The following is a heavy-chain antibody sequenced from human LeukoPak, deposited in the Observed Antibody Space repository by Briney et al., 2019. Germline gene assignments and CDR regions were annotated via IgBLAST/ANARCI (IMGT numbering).Heavy chain of an antibody. D-gene: IGHD3-3*01. CDR3: ARRYYDFWSGYSSWFDP. CDR2: IYPGDSDT. V-gene: IGHV5-51*01. Sequence: LGESLKISCKGSGYSFTSYWSGWVRQMPGKGLERMGIIYPGDSDTRYSPSFQGQVTISADKSISTAYLQWSSLKASDTAMYYCARRYYDFWSGYSSWFDPWGQGTLVTVSS. CDR1: GYSFTSYW. J-gene: IGHJ5*02.